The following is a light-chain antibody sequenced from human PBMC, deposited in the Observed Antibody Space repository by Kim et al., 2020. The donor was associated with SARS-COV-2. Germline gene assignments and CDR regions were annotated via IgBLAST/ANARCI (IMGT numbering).Light chain of an antibody. CDR3: HQRSNWPLT. Sequence: EIVLTQSPATLSLSPGERASLSCRASQSVGTSLAWYQQKVGQAPRLLIYDASKRATDIPAKFSGSGSGTDFTLTISSLEPDDFAVYYCHQRSNWPLTFGAGTKVYIK. V-gene: IGKV3-11*01. J-gene: IGKJ4*01. CDR1: QSVGTS. CDR2: DAS.